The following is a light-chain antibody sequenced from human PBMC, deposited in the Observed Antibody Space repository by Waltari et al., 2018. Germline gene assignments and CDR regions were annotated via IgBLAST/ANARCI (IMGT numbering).Light chain of an antibody. CDR1: QGISSY. CDR2: GAS. V-gene: IGKV1-8*01. CDR3: QQYHNYPF. Sequence: AIRITQSPSSPSASTGDRVTITCRASQGISSYLAWYQPKPGKATKLLIYGASTLQSGVPSSFSGSGSGTDFTLTISCLQSEDFATYYCQQYHNYPFFGGGTRVEIK. J-gene: IGKJ4*01.